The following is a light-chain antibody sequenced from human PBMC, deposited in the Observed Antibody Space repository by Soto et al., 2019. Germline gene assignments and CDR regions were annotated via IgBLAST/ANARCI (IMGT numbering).Light chain of an antibody. CDR3: QQRSNWPIT. Sequence: EIVLTQSPATLSLSPGERATLSCRTSQSVSSYFAWYQQKPGRAPRLLIYDASNRATGIPARFIGSGSGTDFTLTISSPEPEDFAVYYCQQRSNWPITFGQGTRLEIK. CDR1: QSVSSY. V-gene: IGKV3-11*01. J-gene: IGKJ5*01. CDR2: DAS.